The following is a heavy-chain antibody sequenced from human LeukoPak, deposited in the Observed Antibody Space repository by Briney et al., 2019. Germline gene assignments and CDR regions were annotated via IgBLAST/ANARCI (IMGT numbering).Heavy chain of an antibody. CDR2: ISGSGGST. J-gene: IGHJ4*02. CDR3: AKLAAKNIAAAGKD. V-gene: IGHV3-23*01. D-gene: IGHD6-13*01. CDR1: GFTFSSYA. Sequence: PGGSLRLSCGASGFTFSSYAMSGVREAPGRGLEGVSAISGSGGSTYYADSVKGRFTISRDNSKNTLYLQMNSLRAEDTAVYYCAKLAAKNIAAAGKDWGQGTLVTVSS.